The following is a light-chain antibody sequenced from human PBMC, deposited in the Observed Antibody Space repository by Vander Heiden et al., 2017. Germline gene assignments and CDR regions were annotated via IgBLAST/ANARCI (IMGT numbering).Light chain of an antibody. CDR3: SAWDDSLRAYV. J-gene: IGLJ1*01. CDR1: SQNVGNDG. Sequence: VSKGLRQTVTLTCTAHSQNVGNDGTSWLQQPPGHPPKLLSYRNNNRPSGISERFSASKSGSTASLTITGRQPEDEADYYCSAWDDSLRAYVFGPGTKVTVL. V-gene: IGLV10-54*04. CDR2: RNN.